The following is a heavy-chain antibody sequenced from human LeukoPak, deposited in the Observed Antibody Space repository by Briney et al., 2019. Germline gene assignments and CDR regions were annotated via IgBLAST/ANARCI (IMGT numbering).Heavy chain of an antibody. D-gene: IGHD1-7*01. CDR1: GGSISSHY. CDR2: IYYRGST. J-gene: IGHJ6*03. CDR3: ARVLTGTTGYYYYMDV. V-gene: IGHV4-59*11. Sequence: PSETLSLTCTVPGGSISSHYWSWIRQPPGKRLEWIGYIYYRGSTNYNPSLKSRVTISVDTSKNQFSLKLSSVTAADTAVYYCARVLTGTTGYYYYMDVWGKGTTVTVSS.